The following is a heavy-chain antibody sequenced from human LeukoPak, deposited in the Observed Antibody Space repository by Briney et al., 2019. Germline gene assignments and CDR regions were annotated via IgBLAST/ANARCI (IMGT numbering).Heavy chain of an antibody. CDR3: ASHIRLQGLRP. CDR1: GGSISSGSYY. Sequence: TSETLSLTCTVSGGSISSGSYYWSWIRQPAGKGLEWIGRIYTSGSTNYNPSLKSRVTISVDTSKNQFSLKLSSVTAADTAVYYCASHIRLQGLRPWGQGTLVTVSS. V-gene: IGHV4-61*02. D-gene: IGHD4-11*01. J-gene: IGHJ5*02. CDR2: IYTSGST.